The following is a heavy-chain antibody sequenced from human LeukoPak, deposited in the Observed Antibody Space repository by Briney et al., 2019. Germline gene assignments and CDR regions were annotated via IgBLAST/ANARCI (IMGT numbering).Heavy chain of an antibody. Sequence: GGSLRLSCAASGFTFSSYAMSWVRQAPGKGLEWVSAISGSGGSTYYADSVKGRFTISRDNSKNTLYLQMNSLRAEDTAVYYCARGIMAAGIFQPFDYWGQGTLVTVSS. D-gene: IGHD6-13*01. CDR3: ARGIMAAGIFQPFDY. J-gene: IGHJ4*02. V-gene: IGHV3-23*01. CDR1: GFTFSSYA. CDR2: ISGSGGST.